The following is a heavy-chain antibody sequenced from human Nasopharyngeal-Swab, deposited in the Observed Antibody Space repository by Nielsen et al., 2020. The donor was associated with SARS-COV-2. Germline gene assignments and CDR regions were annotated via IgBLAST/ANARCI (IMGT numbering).Heavy chain of an antibody. D-gene: IGHD6-6*01. CDR3: ASSSSEKRGHDS. J-gene: IGHJ4*02. V-gene: IGHV4-4*02. CDR1: GRSISGSDW. CDR2: TSPDGGT. Sequence: SETLSLTCAVSGRSISGSDWWSWVRQPPGKGLEWIGETSPDGGTNYNPSLKGRVIVSVDRSKNLFSLSLKSVTAADTSVYYCASSSSEKRGHDSWGQGTLVTVSS.